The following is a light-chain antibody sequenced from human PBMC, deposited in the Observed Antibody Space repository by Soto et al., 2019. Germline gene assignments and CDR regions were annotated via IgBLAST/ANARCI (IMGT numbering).Light chain of an antibody. CDR2: DAY. CDR1: QSVSSD. J-gene: IGKJ1*01. V-gene: IGKV3-11*01. Sequence: EIVMTQSPATLSVSPGQRATLSCRASQSVSSDVAWYQQKPGQAHRLLIYDAYNRATGIPARFSGSGSGTDFTLTIRSIEPEDFAVYYCQKRSNWPGTFGQGNKVDIK. CDR3: QKRSNWPGT.